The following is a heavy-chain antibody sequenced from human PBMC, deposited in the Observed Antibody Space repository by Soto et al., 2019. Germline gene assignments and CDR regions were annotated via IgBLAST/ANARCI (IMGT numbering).Heavy chain of an antibody. D-gene: IGHD4-17*01. Sequence: QLQLQESGSGLVKPSQTLSLTCTVSGGSIRTGGYSWSWIRQPPGKGLEWIGNTYHSGNPYYNPSLKRRVTISVDRAKDQFPLKVSPVTAPGPAVYYCAREDYGDYGGYFDYWGQGSLVTVSS. V-gene: IGHV4-30-2*01. CDR3: AREDYGDYGGYFDY. CDR1: GGSIRTGGYS. CDR2: TYHSGNP. J-gene: IGHJ4*02.